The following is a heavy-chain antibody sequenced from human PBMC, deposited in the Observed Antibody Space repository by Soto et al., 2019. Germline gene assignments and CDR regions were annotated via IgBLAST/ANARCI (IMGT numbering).Heavy chain of an antibody. CDR3: AKDLQSYGDYDYYCYGMDV. V-gene: IGHV3-30*18. CDR2: ISYDGTNK. D-gene: IGHD4-17*01. J-gene: IGHJ6*02. Sequence: QVQLVESGGGEVQPGRSLTISCAASGFTFSTYGMHWVRQTPGKGLEWVAVISYDGTNKFYSDSVKGRFTISRDNFKNTLTLQMNSLRADDTAVYSCAKDLQSYGDYDYYCYGMDVWGLGTRVTFYS. CDR1: GFTFSTYG.